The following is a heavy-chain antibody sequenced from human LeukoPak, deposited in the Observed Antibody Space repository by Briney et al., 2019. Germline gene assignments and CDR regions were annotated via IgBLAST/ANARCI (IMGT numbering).Heavy chain of an antibody. V-gene: IGHV3-15*01. CDR1: GFTVSSNY. CDR3: TTAPRAYYDFWSGYGPFDP. CDR2: IKSKTDGGTT. D-gene: IGHD3-3*01. J-gene: IGHJ5*02. Sequence: GGSLRLSCAASGFTVSSNYMSWVRQAPGKGLEWVGRIKSKTDGGTTDYAAPVKGRFTISRDDSKNTLYLQMNSLKTEDTAVYYCTTAPRAYYDFWSGYGPFDPWGQGTLVTVSS.